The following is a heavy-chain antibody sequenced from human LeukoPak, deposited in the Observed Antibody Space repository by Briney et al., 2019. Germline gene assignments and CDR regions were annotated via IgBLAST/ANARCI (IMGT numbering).Heavy chain of an antibody. CDR2: INPNSGGT. CDR3: ARDRKERNWGIYYFDY. V-gene: IGHV1-2*02. D-gene: IGHD7-27*01. J-gene: IGHJ4*02. CDR1: GYTFTGYY. Sequence: ASVKVSCKASGYTFTGYYMHWVRQAPGQGLEWMGWINPNSGGTNYAQKFQGRVTMTRDTSISTAYMELSRLRSDDTAVYYCARDRKERNWGIYYFDYWGQGTLVTVSS.